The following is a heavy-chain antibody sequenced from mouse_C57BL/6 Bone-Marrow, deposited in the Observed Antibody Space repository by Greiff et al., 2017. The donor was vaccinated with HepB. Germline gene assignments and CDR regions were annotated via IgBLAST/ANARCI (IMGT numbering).Heavy chain of an antibody. CDR3: ARRATYYSNVYWYVDV. Sequence: VQLQQSGPELVKPGASVKMSCKASGYTFTDYNMHWVKQSHGKSLEWIGYINPNNGGTSYNQKFKGKATLTVNKSSSTAYMELRSLTSEDSAVYYCARRATYYSNVYWYVDVWGTGTTVTVSS. D-gene: IGHD2-5*01. CDR1: GYTFTDYN. V-gene: IGHV1-22*01. CDR2: INPNNGGT. J-gene: IGHJ1*03.